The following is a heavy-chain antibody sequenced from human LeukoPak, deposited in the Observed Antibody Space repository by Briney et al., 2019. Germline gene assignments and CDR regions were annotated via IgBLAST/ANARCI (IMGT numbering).Heavy chain of an antibody. CDR3: ARLPRPKYGDYNWYFDL. J-gene: IGHJ2*01. D-gene: IGHD4-17*01. Sequence: KPSETLSLTCTVSGGSISSYYWSWIRQPPGKGLEWIGYIYYSGSTNYNPSLKSRVTISVDTSKNQFSLKLSSVTAADTAVYYCARLPRPKYGDYNWYFDLWGRGTLVTVSS. CDR1: GGSISSYY. V-gene: IGHV4-59*01. CDR2: IYYSGST.